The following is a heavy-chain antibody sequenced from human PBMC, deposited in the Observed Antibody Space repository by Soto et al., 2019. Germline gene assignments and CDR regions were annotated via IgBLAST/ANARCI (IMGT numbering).Heavy chain of an antibody. CDR3: ARHRHPRGAVGATSPLDP. V-gene: IGHV3-53*01. Sequence: GGSLRRSCAIAGFSDSSNYWSWVRHAPGKGLEWVSVHYSGGSTYYAHYVQGRFTISRDKSNNTLYLQMRRVRAEDTAVYFCARHRHPRGAVGATSPLDPWGQGTQVTVSS. CDR2: HYSGGST. J-gene: IGHJ5*02. D-gene: IGHD1-26*01. CDR1: GFSDSSNY.